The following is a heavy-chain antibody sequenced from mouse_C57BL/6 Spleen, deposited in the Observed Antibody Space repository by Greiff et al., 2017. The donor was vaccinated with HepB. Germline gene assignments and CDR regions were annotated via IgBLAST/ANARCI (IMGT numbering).Heavy chain of an antibody. D-gene: IGHD3-2*02. Sequence: EVHLVESGGGLVKPGGSLKLSCAASGFTFSDYGMHWVRQAPEKGLEWVAYISSGSSTIYYADTVKGRFTISRDNAKNTLFLQMTSLRSEDTAMYYCARQTAQATPWFAYWGQGTLVTVSA. CDR3: ARQTAQATPWFAY. J-gene: IGHJ3*01. CDR1: GFTFSDYG. V-gene: IGHV5-17*01. CDR2: ISSGSSTI.